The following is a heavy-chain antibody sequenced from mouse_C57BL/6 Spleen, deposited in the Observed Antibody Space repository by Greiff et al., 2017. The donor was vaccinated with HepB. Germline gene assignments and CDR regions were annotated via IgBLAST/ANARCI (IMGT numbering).Heavy chain of an antibody. J-gene: IGHJ1*03. CDR2: IYPGDGDT. D-gene: IGHD2-4*01. V-gene: IGHV1-82*01. CDR1: GYAFSSSW. Sequence: QVQLQQSGPELVKPGASVKISCKASGYAFSSSWMNWVKQRPGKGLEWIGRIYPGDGDTNYNGKFKGKATLTADKSSSTAYMQLSSLTSEDSAVYFCASLYDYGWYFDVWGTGTTVTVSS. CDR3: ASLYDYGWYFDV.